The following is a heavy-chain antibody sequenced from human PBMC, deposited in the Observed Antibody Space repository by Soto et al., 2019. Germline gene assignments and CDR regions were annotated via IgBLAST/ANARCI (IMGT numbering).Heavy chain of an antibody. CDR1: GFTFSNAW. CDR3: TTDYFERPATYYGVYGMDV. D-gene: IGHD4-17*01. J-gene: IGHJ6*02. CDR2: IKSKTDGGTT. V-gene: IGHV3-15*07. Sequence: EVQLVESGGGLVKPGGSLRLSCAASGFTFSNAWMNWVRQAPGKGLEWVGRIKSKTDGGTTDYAAPVKGRFTISRDDSKNTLYLQMNSLKTEDTAVYYCTTDYFERPATYYGVYGMDVWGQGTTVTVSS.